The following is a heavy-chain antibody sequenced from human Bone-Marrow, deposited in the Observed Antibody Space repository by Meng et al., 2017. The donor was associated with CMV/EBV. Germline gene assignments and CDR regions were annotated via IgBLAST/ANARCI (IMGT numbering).Heavy chain of an antibody. CDR1: EITISGHY. CDR3: AKVGGFCTNRVCYLCIDP. CDR2: SRNKANSYTT. D-gene: IGHD2-8*01. V-gene: IGHV3-72*01. Sequence: SMNISWIASEITISGHYMDWVRQAPGKGKEWVGRSRNKANSYTTEYAESVKGRSTISSDESPNSLFLQMNSLTTEDTSVYYCAKVGGFCTNRVCYLCIDPWGQGTLVTIYS. J-gene: IGHJ5*02.